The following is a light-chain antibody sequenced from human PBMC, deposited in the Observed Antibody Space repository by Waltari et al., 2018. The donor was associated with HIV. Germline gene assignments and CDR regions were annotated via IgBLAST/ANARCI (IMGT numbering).Light chain of an antibody. CDR1: ALPRQL. CDR2: KDS. Sequence: YELAPPPSVSVSPGQTARLTCPGGALPRQLVYRYQQKPGQAPIGVIYKDSERPSGIPERFSGFISGTTATLTISAVQAEDEADYYCQSADITGTLGVFGGGTRLTV. V-gene: IGLV3-25*03. CDR3: QSADITGTLGV. J-gene: IGLJ2*01.